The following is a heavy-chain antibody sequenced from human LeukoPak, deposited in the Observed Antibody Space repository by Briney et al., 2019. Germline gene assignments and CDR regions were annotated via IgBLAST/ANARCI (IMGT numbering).Heavy chain of an antibody. D-gene: IGHD2-15*01. CDR3: AKGGCSGGSCYSAGRFDY. J-gene: IGHJ4*02. Sequence: GGSLRLSCAASGFTFSSYAMHWVRQAPGKGLEYVSVISSNGGNIYYANSVKGRFTISRDNSKNTLYLQMNSLRAEDTAVYYCAKGGCSGGSCYSAGRFDYWGQGALVTVSS. CDR1: GFTFSSYA. CDR2: ISSNGGNI. V-gene: IGHV3-64*01.